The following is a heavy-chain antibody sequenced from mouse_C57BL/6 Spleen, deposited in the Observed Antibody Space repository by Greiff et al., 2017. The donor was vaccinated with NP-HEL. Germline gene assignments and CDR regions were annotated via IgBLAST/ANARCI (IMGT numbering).Heavy chain of an antibody. CDR2: IYPRSGNT. CDR1: GYTFTSYG. V-gene: IGHV1-81*01. Sequence: VQLQQSGAELARPGASVKLSCKASGYTFTSYGISWVKQRTGQGLEWIGEIYPRSGNTYYNEKFKGKATLTADKSSSTAYMELRSLTSEDSAVYFCARGDYYGSSYAYWGQGTLVTVSA. J-gene: IGHJ3*01. CDR3: ARGDYYGSSYAY. D-gene: IGHD1-1*01.